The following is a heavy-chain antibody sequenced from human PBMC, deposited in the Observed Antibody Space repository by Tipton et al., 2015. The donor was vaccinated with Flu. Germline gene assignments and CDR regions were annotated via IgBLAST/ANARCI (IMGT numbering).Heavy chain of an antibody. D-gene: IGHD4-11*01. CDR1: GGSISSSSYY. Sequence: TLSLTCTVSGGSISSSSYYWGWIRQPPGKGLEWIGSIYYSGSTYYNPSLKSRVTISVDTSKNQFSLRLNSVTAADTAVYYCARRDYTNYVSDPKNWFDPWGQGTLVTVSS. J-gene: IGHJ5*02. CDR2: IYYSGST. V-gene: IGHV4-39*01. CDR3: ARRDYTNYVSDPKNWFDP.